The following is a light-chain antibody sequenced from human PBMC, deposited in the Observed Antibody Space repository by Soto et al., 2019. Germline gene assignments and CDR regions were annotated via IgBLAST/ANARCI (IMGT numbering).Light chain of an antibody. J-gene: IGLJ1*01. CDR3: QSYDSSLSGYV. CDR2: HNN. V-gene: IGLV1-40*01. Sequence: QSVLTQPPSVSGAPGQRVTISCTGSSSNIGAGYHVHWYQQLPGTAPKLLISHNNNRPSGVPDRFSGSKSDSSASLAITGLQAEDEADYFCQSYDSSLSGYVFGTVTKLTVL. CDR1: SSNIGAGYH.